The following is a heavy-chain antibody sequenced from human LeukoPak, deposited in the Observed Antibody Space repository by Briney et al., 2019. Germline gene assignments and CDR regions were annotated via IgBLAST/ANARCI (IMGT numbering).Heavy chain of an antibody. CDR2: ISSGSTTI. D-gene: IGHD2-15*01. CDR1: GFTFSDHS. V-gene: IGHV3-48*02. CDR3: TTSTRYSPHFDY. J-gene: IGHJ4*02. Sequence: GGSLRLSCAASGFTFSDHSMNWVRQAPGKGLEWVSYISSGSTTIYYADSVKGRFTISRDSAKNSLYLQMNSLRDEDTAVYYCTTSTRYSPHFDYWGQGTLVTASS.